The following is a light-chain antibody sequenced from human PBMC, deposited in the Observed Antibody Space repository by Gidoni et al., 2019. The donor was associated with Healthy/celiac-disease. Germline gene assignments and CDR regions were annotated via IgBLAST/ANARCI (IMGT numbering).Light chain of an antibody. Sequence: DIKLTQPPSSPSASVGDRVTITCRASQSISSYLNWYQQKPGKAPKLLIYAASSLQSGVPSRFSGSGSGTDFTLTISSLQPEDFATYYCQQSYSTPQTFGQGTKVEIK. CDR1: QSISSY. CDR2: AAS. CDR3: QQSYSTPQT. V-gene: IGKV1-39*01. J-gene: IGKJ1*01.